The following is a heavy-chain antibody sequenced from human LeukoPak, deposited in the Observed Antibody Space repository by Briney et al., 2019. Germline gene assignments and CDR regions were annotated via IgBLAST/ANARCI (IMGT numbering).Heavy chain of an antibody. D-gene: IGHD2-21*01. CDR1: GASMSNSF. CDR2: IYSSGRT. V-gene: IGHV4-4*07. Sequence: SETLSLTCTVSGASMSNSFWSWIRQPAGKGLEWIGRIYSSGRTNYNPSLKSRVTLSIDTSNNQFSLKLTSVTAADTALYFCARASAGCGGTCPFDYWGQGTPITVSS. CDR3: ARASAGCGGTCPFDY. J-gene: IGHJ4*02.